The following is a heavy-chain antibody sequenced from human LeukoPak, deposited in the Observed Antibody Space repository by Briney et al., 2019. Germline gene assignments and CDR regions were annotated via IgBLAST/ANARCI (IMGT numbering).Heavy chain of an antibody. D-gene: IGHD6-6*01. J-gene: IGHJ4*02. V-gene: IGHV3-30*01. CDR2: ISYDGSNK. CDR1: GFTFSSYA. Sequence: GGSLRLSCAASGFTFSSYAMHWVRQAPGKGLEWVAVISYDGSNKYYADSVKGRFTISRDNSKNTLYLQMNSLRAEDTAVYYCARGAAPTAVSFDYWGQGTLVTVSS. CDR3: ARGAAPTAVSFDY.